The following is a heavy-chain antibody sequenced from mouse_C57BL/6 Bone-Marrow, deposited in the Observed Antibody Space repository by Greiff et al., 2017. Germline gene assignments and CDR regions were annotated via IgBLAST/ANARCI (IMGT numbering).Heavy chain of an antibody. CDR3: AREEDWDWFAY. Sequence: EVMLVESEGGLVQPGSSMKLSCTASGFTFSDYYMAWVRQVPEKGLEWVAKLNYDGSSTYYLDSLKSRFIISRDNAKNILYLQMSSLKSEDTATYYCAREEDWDWFAYWGQGTLVTVSA. CDR1: GFTFSDYY. V-gene: IGHV5-16*01. J-gene: IGHJ3*01. D-gene: IGHD4-1*01. CDR2: LNYDGSST.